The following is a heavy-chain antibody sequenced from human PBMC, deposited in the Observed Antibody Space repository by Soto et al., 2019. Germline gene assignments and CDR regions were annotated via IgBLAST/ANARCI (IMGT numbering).Heavy chain of an antibody. D-gene: IGHD3-10*01. Sequence: GGSLRLSCAASGFTFSSYGMHWVRQAPGKGLEWVAVIWYDGSNKYYADSVKGRFTISRDNSKNTLYLQMNSLRAEDTAVYYCARDEGAYYYGSGSYWYYYYMDVWGKGTTVTVSS. V-gene: IGHV3-33*01. CDR3: ARDEGAYYYGSGSYWYYYYMDV. J-gene: IGHJ6*03. CDR2: IWYDGSNK. CDR1: GFTFSSYG.